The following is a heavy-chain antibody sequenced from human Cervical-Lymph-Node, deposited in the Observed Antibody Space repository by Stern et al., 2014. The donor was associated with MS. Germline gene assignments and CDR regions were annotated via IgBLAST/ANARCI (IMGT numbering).Heavy chain of an antibody. CDR1: GFTFSNYA. D-gene: IGHD2-21*02. Sequence: EVQLVESGGGLVQPGGSLRLSCAASGFTFSNYAMSWVRQAPGKGLEWVSSISGSGYDTYHTDSVEGRFTISRDNSKNTLYLHMNSLTADDTAVYYCAKDRQLYYGPGPGSGDGNWGQGTLVTVSS. CDR2: ISGSGYDT. J-gene: IGHJ4*02. V-gene: IGHV3-23*04. CDR3: AKDRQLYYGPGPGSGDGN.